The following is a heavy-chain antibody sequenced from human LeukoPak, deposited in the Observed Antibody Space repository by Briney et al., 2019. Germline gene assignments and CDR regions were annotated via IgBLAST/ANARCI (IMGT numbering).Heavy chain of an antibody. D-gene: IGHD6-6*01. CDR1: GFTFSSYG. V-gene: IGHV3-33*01. CDR2: IFYDGSYN. CDR3: ARESSWY. Sequence: GGYLRLSCAASGFTFSSYGMHWVRQAPGKGLEWVAFIFYDGSYNYYADSVKGRFTISRDNTKNTLFLQMNSLRAGDTAVYYCARESSWYWGQGTLVTVSS. J-gene: IGHJ4*02.